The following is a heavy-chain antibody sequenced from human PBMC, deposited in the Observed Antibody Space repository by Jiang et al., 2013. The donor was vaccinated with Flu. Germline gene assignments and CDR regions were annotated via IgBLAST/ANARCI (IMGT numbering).Heavy chain of an antibody. J-gene: IGHJ4*02. V-gene: IGHV3-30*18. CDR2: ISYDGSNK. CDR3: AKDLAPHIVVVTEMGSCDY. CDR1: GFTFSSYG. Sequence: VQLVESGGGVVQPGRSLRLSCAASGFTFSSYGMHWVRQAPGKGLEWVAVISYDGSNKYYADSVKGRFTISRDNSKNTLYLQMNSLRAEDTAVYYCAKDLAPHIVVVTEMGSCDYWGQGTLVTVSS. D-gene: IGHD2-21*02.